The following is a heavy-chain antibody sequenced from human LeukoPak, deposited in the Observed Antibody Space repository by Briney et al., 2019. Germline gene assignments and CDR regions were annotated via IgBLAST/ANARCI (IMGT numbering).Heavy chain of an antibody. Sequence: PGGSLRLSCAASGFTFSTYNMNWVRQAPGKGLEWVSSISSSSSFIYYADSVKGRFTISRDNAKNSLYLQMNSLRAEDTAVYYCAELGITMIGGVWGKGTTVTISS. CDR3: AELGITMIGGV. CDR2: ISSSSSFI. J-gene: IGHJ6*04. V-gene: IGHV3-21*01. D-gene: IGHD3-10*02. CDR1: GFTFSTYN.